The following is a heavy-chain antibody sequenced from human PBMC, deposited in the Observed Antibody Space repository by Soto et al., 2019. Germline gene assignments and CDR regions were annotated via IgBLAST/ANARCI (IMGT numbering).Heavy chain of an antibody. CDR2: ISASSSSI. V-gene: IGHV3-48*01. CDR1: GFTFSRYN. D-gene: IGHD5-12*01. Sequence: PGGSLRLSCEASGFTFSRYNMNWVRQAPGKGLDWVSYISASSSSIFYADSVKGRFTISRGNAKNSLYLQINSLRAEDTAIYYCARDPYSGDDIDLDYWGQGTLVTVSS. J-gene: IGHJ4*02. CDR3: ARDPYSGDDIDLDY.